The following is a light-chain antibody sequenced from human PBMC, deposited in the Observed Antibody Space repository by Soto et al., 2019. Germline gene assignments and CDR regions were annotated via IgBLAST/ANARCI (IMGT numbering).Light chain of an antibody. J-gene: IGKJ1*01. CDR1: QSINNY. CDR3: QQSYIPSWT. V-gene: IGKV1-39*01. Sequence: DIQMTQSPSSLSASVGDRVTITCRASQSINNYLNWYQHRTGKAPKLLIYAASSLQSGVPSRFSGSGSGTDFTLTINSLQPEDFATYYCQQSYIPSWTFGQGTKVEFK. CDR2: AAS.